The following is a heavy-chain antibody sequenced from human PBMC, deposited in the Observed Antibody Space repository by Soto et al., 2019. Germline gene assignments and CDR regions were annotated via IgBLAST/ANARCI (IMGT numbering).Heavy chain of an antibody. V-gene: IGHV3-30-3*01. CDR2: KPYDGSNK. D-gene: IGHD3-9*01. J-gene: IGHJ6*02. CDR1: GFTFSSYA. Sequence: GVSLRLSCAASGFTFSSYAMHWVRQAPGKGLEWVAVKPYDGSNKYYADSVKGRFTISRDNSKNTLYLQMNSLRAEDTAVYYCARDWYDILTGFTYYYYGMAVWRHGTTVIV. CDR3: ARDWYDILTGFTYYYYGMAV.